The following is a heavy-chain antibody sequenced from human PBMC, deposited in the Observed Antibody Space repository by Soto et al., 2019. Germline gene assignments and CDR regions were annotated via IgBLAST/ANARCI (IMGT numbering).Heavy chain of an antibody. J-gene: IGHJ4*02. Sequence: EVQLLESGGGLVQPGGSLRLSCSASGFTFSNFPMSWVRQAPGKGLEWVSAISGTGDYTYYADSVKGRFTISRDNSKNTLYLKMNGLRAEDRAVYFCAKGDRGGGAVFDYWGQGTLVTVSS. D-gene: IGHD3-10*01. CDR2: ISGTGDYT. CDR3: AKGDRGGGAVFDY. CDR1: GFTFSNFP. V-gene: IGHV3-23*01.